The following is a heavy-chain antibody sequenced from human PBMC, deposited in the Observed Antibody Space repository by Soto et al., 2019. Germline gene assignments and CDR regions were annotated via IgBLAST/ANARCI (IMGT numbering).Heavy chain of an antibody. J-gene: IGHJ4*02. D-gene: IGHD2-15*01. CDR2: IHYSGST. CDR3: TKYRRTDAEGYSFDY. V-gene: IGHV4-59*01. Sequence: GPGPGLSSETLSLTCTVSGGSISGSYWSWIRQTPGKVLEWVGYIHYSGSTNYNPALKSRVTMSVDSAKNQFSLQLSSVTAADTAVYFCTKYRRTDAEGYSFDYWGQGALVTVSS. CDR1: GGSISGSY.